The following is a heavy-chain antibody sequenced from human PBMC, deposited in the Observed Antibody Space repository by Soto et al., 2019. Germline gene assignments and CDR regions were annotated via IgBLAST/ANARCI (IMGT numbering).Heavy chain of an antibody. CDR3: AKARLITRDLIDC. J-gene: IGHJ4*02. CDR2: ISGNGGGT. CDR1: GFTFSSYA. D-gene: IGHD2-21*02. V-gene: IGHV3-23*01. Sequence: PGGSLRLSCAASGFTFSSYAMSWVRQAPGKGLEWVSGISGNGGGTYYADSVKGRFTVSRDNSKNTLYLQMNSLTAEDTAVYYCAKARLITRDLIDCWGQGTLVTVSS.